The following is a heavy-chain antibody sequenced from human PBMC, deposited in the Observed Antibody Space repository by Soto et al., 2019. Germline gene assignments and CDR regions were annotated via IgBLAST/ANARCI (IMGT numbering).Heavy chain of an antibody. V-gene: IGHV1-46*01. CDR1: YTFTHYY. CDR3: ARDLAAGDH. D-gene: IGHD6-13*01. CDR2: INPASTST. J-gene: IGHJ4*02. Sequence: YTFTHYYIHWVRQAPGQGLEWLGIINPASTSTNYAQEFQGRVTLTMDTSTTTVYMELSGLRTEDTAIFYCARDLAAGDHWGQGTLVTVSS.